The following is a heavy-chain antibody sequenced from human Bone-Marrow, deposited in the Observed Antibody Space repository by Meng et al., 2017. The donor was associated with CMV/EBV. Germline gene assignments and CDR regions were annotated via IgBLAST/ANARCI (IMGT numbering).Heavy chain of an antibody. CDR3: ARAPRVRGVTSGMDV. CDR2: FGIAGDT. D-gene: IGHD3-10*01. CDR1: GFTFSSYD. V-gene: IGHV3-13*01. J-gene: IGHJ6*02. Sequence: GESLKISCAAPGFTFSSYDMHWVRQPTGKGLEWVSPFGIAGDTYYPGSVKGRFTISRENARDSLYLQTNSLRAGDTAVYYCARAPRVRGVTSGMDVWGQGTTVTVSS.